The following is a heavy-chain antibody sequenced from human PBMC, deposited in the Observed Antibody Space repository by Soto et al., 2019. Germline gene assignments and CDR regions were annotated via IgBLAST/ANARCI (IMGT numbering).Heavy chain of an antibody. D-gene: IGHD6-19*01. J-gene: IGHJ4*02. CDR1: GGSFSGYY. V-gene: IGHV4-34*01. CDR2: INHSGST. CDR3: ARGWGAVADY. Sequence: QVQLQQWGAGLLKPSETLSLTCAVYGGSFSGYYWNWIRQPPVKGLEWIGEINHSGSTNYNPSLKSRVTISVDTSKNQFSLKVTSVTAADTAVYYCARGWGAVADYWGQGTLVTVSS.